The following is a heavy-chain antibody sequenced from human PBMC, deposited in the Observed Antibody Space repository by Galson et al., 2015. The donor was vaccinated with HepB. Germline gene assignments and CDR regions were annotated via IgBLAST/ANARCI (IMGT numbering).Heavy chain of an antibody. D-gene: IGHD3-10*01. CDR1: GFTFSSYS. J-gene: IGHJ5*02. V-gene: IGHV3-21*01. Sequence: SLRLSCAASGFTFSSYSMSWVRQAPGKGLEWVSSISHSSTYIYYAASVKGRFTISRDNAKNSLYLQMNSLRADDTAVYYCARADAAGAEIGASWGQATHVSV. CDR3: ARADAAGAEIGAS. CDR2: ISHSSTYI.